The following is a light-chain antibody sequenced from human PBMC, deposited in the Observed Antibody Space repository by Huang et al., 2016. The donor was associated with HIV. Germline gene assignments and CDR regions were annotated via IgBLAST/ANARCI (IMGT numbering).Light chain of an antibody. CDR2: GAS. V-gene: IGKV3-15*01. J-gene: IGKJ4*01. CDR3: QHYSNWPPLT. Sequence: IILTQSPATLSVSPGEGATLSCRASQSIGTNLAWYEQGPGQAPRLLVDGASTRATGVPVRFSGSGSGTKFNLTLSSLQSEDFATYYCQHYSNWPPLTFGGGTKVDI. CDR1: QSIGTN.